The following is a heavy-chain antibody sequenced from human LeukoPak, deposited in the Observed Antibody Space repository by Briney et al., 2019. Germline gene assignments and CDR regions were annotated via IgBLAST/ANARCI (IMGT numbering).Heavy chain of an antibody. D-gene: IGHD4-17*01. CDR3: ARSITTVTTPLNY. J-gene: IGHJ4*02. V-gene: IGHV5-51*01. Sequence: ESLKISCKGSGYSFTSYWIGWVRQMPGKGLEWMGIIYPGDSDTRYSPSFQGQVTISADKSISTAYLQWSRLKASDTAMYFCARSITTVTTPLNYWGQGTLVTVSS. CDR1: GYSFTSYW. CDR2: IYPGDSDT.